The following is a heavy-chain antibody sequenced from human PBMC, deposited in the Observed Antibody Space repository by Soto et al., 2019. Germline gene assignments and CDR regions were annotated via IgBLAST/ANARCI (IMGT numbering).Heavy chain of an antibody. CDR2: IYYSGST. J-gene: IGHJ5*02. CDR1: GGSISSGGYY. Sequence: QVQLQESGPGLVKPSQTLSLTCTVSGGSISSGGYYWSWIRQHPGKGLEWIGYIYYSGSTYYNPSLKTRVTISVDTSTNQFSLKLSSVTAADTAVYYCASALCSGGSCYAGWFDPWGQGTLVTVSS. V-gene: IGHV4-31*03. D-gene: IGHD2-15*01. CDR3: ASALCSGGSCYAGWFDP.